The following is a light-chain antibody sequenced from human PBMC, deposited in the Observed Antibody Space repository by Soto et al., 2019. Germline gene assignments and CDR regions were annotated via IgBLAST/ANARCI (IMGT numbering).Light chain of an antibody. Sequence: EIVLTQSPGTLSLSPGERATLSCRASQSVSSYYLAWYQQKPGQAPRLLIYAASNRATGIPDRFSGSGSGTDFALTISRLEPEDFAVDYCQQYATSQRTFGQGTKVESK. V-gene: IGKV3-20*01. CDR1: QSVSSYY. J-gene: IGKJ1*01. CDR3: QQYATSQRT. CDR2: AAS.